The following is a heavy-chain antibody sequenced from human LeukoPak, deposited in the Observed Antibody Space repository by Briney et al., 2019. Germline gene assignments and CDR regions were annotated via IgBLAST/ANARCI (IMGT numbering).Heavy chain of an antibody. CDR1: GFTVSSYS. CDR2: ISSSGSTI. J-gene: IGHJ4*02. D-gene: IGHD6-13*01. Sequence: GGSLRLSCAASGFTVSSYSMNRVRQAPGKGLEWVSYISSSGSTIYYADSVKGRFAISRDNAKNSLYLQMNSLRAEDTAVYYCARVYAAATSDYWGQGTLVTVSS. V-gene: IGHV3-48*04. CDR3: ARVYAAATSDY.